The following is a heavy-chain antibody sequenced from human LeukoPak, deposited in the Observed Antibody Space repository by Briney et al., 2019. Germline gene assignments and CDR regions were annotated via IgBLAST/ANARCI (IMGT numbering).Heavy chain of an antibody. CDR3: ARGGTLPDY. CDR1: GFIFRSYA. CDR2: VSYDGSNE. D-gene: IGHD2-15*01. V-gene: IGHV3-30-3*01. Sequence: LGGSPRLSCAASGFIFRSYAMHWVRQAPGKGLEWVAAVSYDGSNEYYADSVKGRFTISRDNSKNTLYVQMNSLRAADTAVYYCARGGTLPDYWGQGTLVTVSS. J-gene: IGHJ4*02.